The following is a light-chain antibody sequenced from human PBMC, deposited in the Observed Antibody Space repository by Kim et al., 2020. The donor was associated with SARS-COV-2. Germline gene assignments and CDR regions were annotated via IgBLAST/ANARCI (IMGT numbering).Light chain of an antibody. J-gene: IGKJ1*01. Sequence: EIVMTQSPATLSVSPGERATLSCRASQSVKTNLAWYRQKPGQAPRLLIYGASTRATGIPARFSGSGSVTEFTLTITSLQSEDFAVYYCQQYDNWPRTFGQGTKVDIK. CDR3: QQYDNWPRT. CDR1: QSVKTN. CDR2: GAS. V-gene: IGKV3-15*01.